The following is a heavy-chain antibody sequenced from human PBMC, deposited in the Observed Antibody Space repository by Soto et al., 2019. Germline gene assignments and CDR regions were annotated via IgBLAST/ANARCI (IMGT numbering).Heavy chain of an antibody. Sequence: QVQLVQSGAEVKKPGSSVKVSCKASGGTFSSYAISWVRQAPGQGLEWMGGIIPIFGTANYAQKFQGRVTITADESTSAAYMELSSLRSEDTAVYYCAVYRYGPRHYYCGMDVGGQGTTVTVSS. J-gene: IGHJ6*02. D-gene: IGHD5-18*01. V-gene: IGHV1-69*12. CDR1: GGTFSSYA. CDR3: AVYRYGPRHYYCGMDV. CDR2: IIPIFGTA.